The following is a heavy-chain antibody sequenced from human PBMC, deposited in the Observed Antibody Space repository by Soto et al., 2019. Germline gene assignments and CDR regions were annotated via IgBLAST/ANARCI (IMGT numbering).Heavy chain of an antibody. CDR3: ARRYGSGFDI. CDR2: IYYSGST. V-gene: IGHV4-59*08. Sequence: QVQLQESGPGLVKPSETLSLTCTVSGGSISSYYWSWIRQPPGKGLEWIGYIYYSGSTNYNPSLKSRVTITVDTSKNQFSLKLSSVTAADTAVNYCARRYGSGFDIWGQGTMVTVSS. D-gene: IGHD3-10*01. CDR1: GGSISSYY. J-gene: IGHJ3*02.